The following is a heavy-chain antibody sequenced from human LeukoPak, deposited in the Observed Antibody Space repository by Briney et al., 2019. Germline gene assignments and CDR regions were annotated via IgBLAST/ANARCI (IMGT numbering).Heavy chain of an antibody. Sequence: SQTLSLTCTVSGRSISSGSYYWSWIRQPAGKGLGWAGRIYTCGSTNYNPSLKSRGTISVDTSKNQFSLKLSSVTAADTVVYYCARGGPDYYYYYMDVWGKGTTVTVSS. CDR1: GRSISSGSYY. J-gene: IGHJ6*03. CDR3: ARGGPDYYYYYMDV. V-gene: IGHV4-61*02. CDR2: IYTCGST.